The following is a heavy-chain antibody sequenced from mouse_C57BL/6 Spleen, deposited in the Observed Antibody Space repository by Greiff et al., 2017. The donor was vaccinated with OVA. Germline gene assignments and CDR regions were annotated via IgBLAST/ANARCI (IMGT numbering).Heavy chain of an antibody. CDR3: ARGGYYGSSYGAY. V-gene: IGHV1-18*01. D-gene: IGHD1-1*01. CDR2: INPNNGGT. CDR1: GYTFTDYN. J-gene: IGHJ3*01. Sequence: VQLQQSGPELVKPGASVKIPCKASGYTFTDYNMDWVKQSHGKSLEWIGDINPNNGGTIYNQKFKGKATLTVDKSSSTAYMELRSLTSEDTAVYYCARGGYYGSSYGAYWGQGTLVTVSA.